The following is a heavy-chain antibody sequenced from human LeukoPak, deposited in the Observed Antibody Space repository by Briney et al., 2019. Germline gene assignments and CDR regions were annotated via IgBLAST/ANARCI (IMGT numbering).Heavy chain of an antibody. V-gene: IGHV3-30-3*01. CDR1: GFTFSSYA. J-gene: IGHJ4*02. CDR3: ARSDSSGYYWFDY. D-gene: IGHD3-22*01. Sequence: GGSLRLSCAASGFTFSSYAMHWVRQAPGKGLEWVAVISYDGSNKYYADSVKGRFTISRDNSKNTLYLQMNSPRAEDTAVYYCARSDSSGYYWFDYWGQGALVTVSS. CDR2: ISYDGSNK.